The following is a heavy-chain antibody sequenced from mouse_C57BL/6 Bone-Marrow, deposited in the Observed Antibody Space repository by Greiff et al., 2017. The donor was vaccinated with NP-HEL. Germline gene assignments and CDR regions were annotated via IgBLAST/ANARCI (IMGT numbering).Heavy chain of an antibody. J-gene: IGHJ2*01. D-gene: IGHD2-3*01. Sequence: QVHVKQPGAELVRPGTSVKLSCKASGYTFTSYWMHWVKQRPGQGLEWIGVIDPSDSYTNYNQKFKGKATLTVDTSSSTAYMQLSSLTSEDSAVYYCARSPFYDGYYFDYWGQGTTLTVSS. V-gene: IGHV1-59*01. CDR3: ARSPFYDGYYFDY. CDR1: GYTFTSYW. CDR2: IDPSDSYT.